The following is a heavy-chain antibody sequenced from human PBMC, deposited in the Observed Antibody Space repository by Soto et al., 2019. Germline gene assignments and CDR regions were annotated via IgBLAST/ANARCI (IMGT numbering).Heavy chain of an antibody. J-gene: IGHJ5*02. CDR2: IIPILGIA. D-gene: IGHD3-16*01. CDR1: GGTFSSYT. CDR3: ARDLGDVGVNWFDP. V-gene: IGHV1-69*08. Sequence: QVQLVQSGAEVKKPGSSVKVSCTASGGTFSSYTISWVRQAPGQGLEWMGRIIPILGIANYAQKFQGRVTITADKCTRTAYMELSSLRSEDTAVYYCARDLGDVGVNWFDPWGQGTLVSVSS.